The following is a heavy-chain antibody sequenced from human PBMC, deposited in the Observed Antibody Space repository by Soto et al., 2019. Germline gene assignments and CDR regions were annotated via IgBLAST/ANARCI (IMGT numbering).Heavy chain of an antibody. CDR1: GFTFSSYG. CDR3: GRDTYYYDSGGIIDY. CDR2: ISSSSSYI. V-gene: IGHV3-21*01. J-gene: IGHJ4*01. Sequence: GGSLRLSCAASGFTFSSYGMNWVRQAPGKGLEWVSSISSSSSYIYYADSVKGRFTISRDNAKNSLYLQMNSLRAEDTAVYYCGRDTYYYDSGGIIDYWGNGTLVTVS. D-gene: IGHD3-22*01.